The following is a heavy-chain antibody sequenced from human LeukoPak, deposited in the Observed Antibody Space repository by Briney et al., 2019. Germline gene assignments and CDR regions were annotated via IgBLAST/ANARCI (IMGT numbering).Heavy chain of an antibody. CDR2: INPNSGDT. Sequence: ASVKVSCKASGYTFTGYYMHWVRQAPGQGLEWMGRINPNSGDTNYAQKFQGRVTMTRDTSISTAYMELSRLRSDDTAVYHCARDALGGSGSSDYWGQGTLVTVSS. D-gene: IGHD3-10*01. J-gene: IGHJ4*02. CDR3: ARDALGGSGSSDY. CDR1: GYTFTGYY. V-gene: IGHV1-2*06.